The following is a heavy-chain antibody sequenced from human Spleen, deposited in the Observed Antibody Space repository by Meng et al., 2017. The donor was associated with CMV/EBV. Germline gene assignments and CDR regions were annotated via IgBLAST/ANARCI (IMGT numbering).Heavy chain of an antibody. CDR2: VSSNSNYI. Sequence: GGSLRLSCAASGFTFDNYSMNWVRQAPGKGLEWVSSVSSNSNYIYYADSVKGRFTISRDNAKNLVYLQMNSLRAEDTAVYYCAKDKMVRGPIGHWGQGTRVTVSS. D-gene: IGHD3-10*01. V-gene: IGHV3-21*01. CDR1: GFTFDNYS. CDR3: AKDKMVRGPIGH. J-gene: IGHJ4*02.